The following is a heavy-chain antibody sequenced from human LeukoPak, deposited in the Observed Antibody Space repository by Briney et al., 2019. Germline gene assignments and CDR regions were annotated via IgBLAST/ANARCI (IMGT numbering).Heavy chain of an antibody. CDR3: AREAYDSFMNPRGAFDI. J-gene: IGHJ3*02. D-gene: IGHD5-12*01. CDR2: ISYDGSNK. V-gene: IGHV3-30-3*01. Sequence: PGGSLRLSCAASGFTFSSYAMHWVRQAPGKGLEWVAVISYDGSNKYYADSVKGRFTISRDNSKNTLYLQMNSLRAEDTAVYYCAREAYDSFMNPRGAFDIWGQGTMVTVSS. CDR1: GFTFSSYA.